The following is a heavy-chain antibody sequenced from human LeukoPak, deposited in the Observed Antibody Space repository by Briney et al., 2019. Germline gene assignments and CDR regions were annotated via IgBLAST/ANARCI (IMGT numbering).Heavy chain of an antibody. CDR3: ARGSTYSSGWYTGFDY. CDR2: ISSSGSTI. V-gene: IGHV3-11*01. CDR1: GFTFSDYY. Sequence: GGSLRLPCAASGFTFSDYYMSWIRQAPGKGLEWVSYISSSGSTIYYADSVKGRFTISRDNAKNSLYLQMNSLRAEDTAVYYCARGSTYSSGWYTGFDYWGQGSPVTVSS. J-gene: IGHJ4*02. D-gene: IGHD6-19*01.